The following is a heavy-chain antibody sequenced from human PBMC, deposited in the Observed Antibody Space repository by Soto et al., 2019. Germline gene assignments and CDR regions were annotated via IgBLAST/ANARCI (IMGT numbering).Heavy chain of an antibody. J-gene: IGHJ3*02. CDR1: GYTFTGYY. V-gene: IGHV1-2*04. D-gene: IGHD3-16*02. CDR2: INPNSGGT. CDR3: ARDRDMMITFGGVIDPDAFDI. Sequence: QVPLVQSGAEVKKPGASVKVSCKASGYTFTGYYMHWVRQAPGQGLEWMGWINPNSGGTNYAQKFQGWVTMTRDTSISTAYMELSRLRSDDTAVYYCARDRDMMITFGGVIDPDAFDIWGQGTMVTVSS.